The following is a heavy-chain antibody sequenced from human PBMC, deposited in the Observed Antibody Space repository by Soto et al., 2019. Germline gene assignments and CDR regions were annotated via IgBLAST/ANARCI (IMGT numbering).Heavy chain of an antibody. J-gene: IGHJ4*02. CDR2: IYNSGST. CDR3: ARCSECSGGSCSSSY. D-gene: IGHD2-15*01. V-gene: IGHV4-31*03. CDR1: GGSISSGDYY. Sequence: SETLSLTCTVSGGSISSGDYYWSWIRQHPGKGLEWIGYIYNSGSTYYNPALKSRVTISGDTSKNQFSLKLTSVTAADTAVYYCARCSECSGGSCSSSYWGQGTLVTVSS.